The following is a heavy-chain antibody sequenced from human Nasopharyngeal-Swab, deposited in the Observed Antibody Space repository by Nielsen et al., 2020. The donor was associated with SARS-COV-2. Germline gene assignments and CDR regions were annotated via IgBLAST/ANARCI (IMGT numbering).Heavy chain of an antibody. Sequence: SETLSLTCTVSGGSVSSGSYYWSWIRQPPGKGLEWIGYIYYSGSTNYNPSLKSRVTISVDTSKNQFSLKLSSVTAADTAVYYCARDHYGSRSPSMDVWGQRTTVTVSS. J-gene: IGHJ6*02. CDR2: IYYSGST. V-gene: IGHV4-61*01. CDR3: ARDHYGSRSPSMDV. CDR1: GGSVSSGSYY. D-gene: IGHD3-10*01.